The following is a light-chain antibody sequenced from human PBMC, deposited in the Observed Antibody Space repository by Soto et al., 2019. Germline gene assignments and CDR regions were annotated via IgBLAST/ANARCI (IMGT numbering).Light chain of an antibody. CDR3: MQSIHWPYT. Sequence: DVVMTQSPLSLPVTLGQPASISCRSSYSLVSSDGNTYLNWFHQRPGQSPRRLIYKISERDSGVPDRFRGSGSGTDFTLKISRVEAEDVGIYYCMQSIHWPYTFGQGTKLEIK. J-gene: IGKJ2*01. V-gene: IGKV2-30*01. CDR2: KIS. CDR1: YSLVSSDGNTY.